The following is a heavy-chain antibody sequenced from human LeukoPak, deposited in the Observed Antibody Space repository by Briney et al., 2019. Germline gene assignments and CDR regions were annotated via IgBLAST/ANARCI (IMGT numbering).Heavy chain of an antibody. D-gene: IGHD3-22*01. CDR1: GITLSNYG. CDR3: AKRGVVIRVILVGFHKEAYYFDS. J-gene: IGHJ4*02. V-gene: IGHV3-23*01. CDR2: ISDRGGRT. Sequence: GGSLRLSCAVSGITLSNYGMSWVRQAPGKGLEWVAGISDRGGRTNYADSVKGRFTISRDNPRNTLYLQMNRLSAEDTAVYFCAKRGVVIRVILVGFHKEAYYFDSWGQGALVTVSS.